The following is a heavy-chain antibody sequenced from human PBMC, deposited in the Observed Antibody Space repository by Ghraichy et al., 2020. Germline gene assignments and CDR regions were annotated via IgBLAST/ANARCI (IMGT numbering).Heavy chain of an antibody. Sequence: SETLSLSCAVYGGSFSGYNWSWIRRPPGKGLEWIGEVNHGGSTNYNPSLKSRVTISVDTSKNQFSLKLRSLTAADTAVYYCAGRRAATNYWFFDLWGRGTLVTVSS. CDR1: GGSFSGYN. D-gene: IGHD5-24*01. CDR2: VNHGGST. CDR3: AGRRAATNYWFFDL. V-gene: IGHV4-34*01. J-gene: IGHJ2*01.